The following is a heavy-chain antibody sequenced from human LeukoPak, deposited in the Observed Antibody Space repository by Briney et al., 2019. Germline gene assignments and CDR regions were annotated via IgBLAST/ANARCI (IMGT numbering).Heavy chain of an antibody. CDR1: GYTFTSYA. J-gene: IGHJ4*02. CDR3: ARDIFGTSRPSDS. Sequence: ASAKVSCNAPGYTFTSYAIHWVRQAPGQRLEWMGWINPGNGNTKYSQRFQDRATITRDTSASTAYMELSSLRSEDTAVYYCARDIFGTSRPSDSWGQGTLVTVSS. V-gene: IGHV1-3*01. CDR2: INPGNGNT. D-gene: IGHD1-14*01.